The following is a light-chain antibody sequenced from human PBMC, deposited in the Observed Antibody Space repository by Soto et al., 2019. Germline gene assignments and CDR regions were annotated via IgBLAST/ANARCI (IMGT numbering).Light chain of an antibody. Sequence: QSALTQPASVSGSPGQSITISCTGTSSDVGSYNLVSWYQQHPGKAPKLMIYEGSKRPSGVSNRFSGSKSGNTASLTISGLQAEDEADYYCCSYAGSSTVDFGPGTKLTVL. V-gene: IGLV2-23*03. CDR2: EGS. J-gene: IGLJ1*01. CDR1: SSDVGSYNL. CDR3: CSYAGSSTVD.